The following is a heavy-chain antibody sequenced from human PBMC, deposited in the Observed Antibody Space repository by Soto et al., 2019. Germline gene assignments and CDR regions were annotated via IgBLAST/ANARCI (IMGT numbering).Heavy chain of an antibody. D-gene: IGHD3-3*01. J-gene: IGHJ4*02. CDR3: ARTLHREDFWSGSMIYFDY. CDR2: IFSNDEK. Sequence: QVTLKESGPVLVNPTETLTLTCTVSGFSLSNARMGVSWIRQPPGKALEWLAHIFSNDEKSYSTSLKSRLTISKDTSKSQVVLTMTNMDPVDTATYYCARTLHREDFWSGSMIYFDYWGQGTLVTVSS. V-gene: IGHV2-26*01. CDR1: GFSLSNARMG.